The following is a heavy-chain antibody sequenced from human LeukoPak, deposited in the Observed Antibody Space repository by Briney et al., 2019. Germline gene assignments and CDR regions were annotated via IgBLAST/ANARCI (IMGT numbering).Heavy chain of an antibody. CDR2: IVPIFGTA. D-gene: IGHD5-24*01. CDR3: ARGSKEDGYPWGDY. J-gene: IGHJ4*02. Sequence: SVKVSCKASGGTFSSYAISWVRQAPGQGLEWMGGIVPIFGTANYAQKFQGRVTITADESTSTAYMELSSLRSEDTAVYYCARGSKEDGYPWGDYWGQRTLVTVSS. V-gene: IGHV1-69*13. CDR1: GGTFSSYA.